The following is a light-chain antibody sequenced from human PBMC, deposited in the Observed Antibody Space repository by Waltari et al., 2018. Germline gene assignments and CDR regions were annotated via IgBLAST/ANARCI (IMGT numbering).Light chain of an antibody. CDR3: CSFTSSSTYV. Sequence: QSALTQPASVSASPGQSITVSCSGSISDIGLFKVVSWFPQYPGKPPRLIIYEGHKRPPGISYRFSAPKSGNVASLTMSGLQADDEADYYCCSFTSSSTYVFGSGTTVTVL. V-gene: IGLV2-23*01. CDR2: EGH. J-gene: IGLJ1*01. CDR1: ISDIGLFKV.